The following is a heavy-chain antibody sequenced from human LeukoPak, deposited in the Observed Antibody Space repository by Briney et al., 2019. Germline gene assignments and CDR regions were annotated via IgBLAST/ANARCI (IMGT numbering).Heavy chain of an antibody. CDR3: ARSHLGAFDY. CDR1: GGSISSYY. J-gene: IGHJ4*02. CDR2: IYYSGST. Sequence: PSETLSLTCTVSGGSISSYYWSWIRQPPGKGLEWIGYIYYSGSTNYNPSLKSRVTISVDTSKNQFSLKLSSVTAADTAVYYCARSHLGAFDYWGQGTLVTVSS. D-gene: IGHD3-10*01. V-gene: IGHV4-59*12.